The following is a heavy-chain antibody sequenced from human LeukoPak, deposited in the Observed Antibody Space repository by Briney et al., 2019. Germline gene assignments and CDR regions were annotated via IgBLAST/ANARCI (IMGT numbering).Heavy chain of an antibody. D-gene: IGHD3-22*01. Sequence: SETLSLTCAVYGGSFSGYYWSWIRQPPGKGLEWIGEINHSGSTNYNPSLKSRVTISVDTSKNQFSLKLSSVTAADTAVYYCARWGRYYYDSSYINWFDPWGQGTLVTVSS. V-gene: IGHV4-34*01. J-gene: IGHJ5*02. CDR3: ARWGRYYYDSSYINWFDP. CDR2: INHSGST. CDR1: GGSFSGYY.